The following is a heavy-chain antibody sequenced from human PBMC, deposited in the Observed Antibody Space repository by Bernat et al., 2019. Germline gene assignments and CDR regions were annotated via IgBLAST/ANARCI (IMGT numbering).Heavy chain of an antibody. CDR3: ARDGDSGLIHYYYYYYMDV. J-gene: IGHJ6*03. CDR2: TKVANVNT. Sequence: QVQLVQSGAEVKKPGASVKVSCKASGYTFTSYAMHWVRQAPGQRLEWREWTKVANVNTKYSQKFQGRFTITRDTSASTAYMELSSLRSEDTAVYYCARDGDSGLIHYYYYYYMDVWGKGTTVTVSS. V-gene: IGHV1-3*01. CDR1: GYTFTSYA. D-gene: IGHD7-27*01.